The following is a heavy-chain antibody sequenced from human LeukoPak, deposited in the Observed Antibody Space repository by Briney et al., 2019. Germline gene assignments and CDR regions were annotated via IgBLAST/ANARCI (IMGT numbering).Heavy chain of an antibody. Sequence: GGTLRLSCAASGFTFSTYGMSWVRQAPGRGLEWVSTISGSGGSTYYADSVKGRFTISRDNSKNTLYLQMNSLRAEDTAVYYCARDSLDTAMVNYYYYYYMDVWGKGTTVTVSS. J-gene: IGHJ6*03. CDR1: GFTFSTYG. CDR3: ARDSLDTAMVNYYYYYYMDV. V-gene: IGHV3-23*01. CDR2: ISGSGGST. D-gene: IGHD5-18*01.